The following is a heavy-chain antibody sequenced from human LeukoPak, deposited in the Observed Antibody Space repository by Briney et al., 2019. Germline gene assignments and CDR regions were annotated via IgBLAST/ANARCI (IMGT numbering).Heavy chain of an antibody. V-gene: IGHV3-66*01. CDR2: IYNSAGT. J-gene: IGHJ4*02. CDR1: GITVSSYY. D-gene: IGHD3-22*01. CDR3: ARVDDYYDSSGYYIS. Sequence: GGSLRLSCAVSGITVSSYYMTWVRQAPGKGLEWVSIIYNSAGTYYADSVKGRFTISRDNSKNTLYLQMNSLRAEDTAVYYCARVDDYYDSSGYYISWGQGTLVTVSS.